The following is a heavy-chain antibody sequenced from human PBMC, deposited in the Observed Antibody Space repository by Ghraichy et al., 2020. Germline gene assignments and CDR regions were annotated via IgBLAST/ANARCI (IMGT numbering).Heavy chain of an antibody. J-gene: IGHJ4*02. CDR2: INHSGST. CDR1: GGSFSGYY. Sequence: SETLSLTCAVYGGSFSGYYWSWIRQPPGKGLEWIGEINHSGSTNYNPSLKSRVTISVDTSKNQFSLKLSSVTAADTAVYYCARGYCSSTSCYVPARPYDYWGQGTLVTVSS. D-gene: IGHD2-2*01. V-gene: IGHV4-34*01. CDR3: ARGYCSSTSCYVPARPYDY.